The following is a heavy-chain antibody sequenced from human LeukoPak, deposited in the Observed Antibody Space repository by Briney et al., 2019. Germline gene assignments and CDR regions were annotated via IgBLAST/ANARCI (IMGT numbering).Heavy chain of an antibody. J-gene: IGHJ6*03. Sequence: GGSLRLSCAASGFNFSDHFMSWIRQAPGGGLEWVSYITNSGNSRYYADSVKGRFTISRDNAKNSLYLQMNSLRAEDTAVYYCAREVLITMVRGIIDYYYMDVWGKGTTVTISS. D-gene: IGHD3-10*01. V-gene: IGHV3-11*01. CDR1: GFNFSDHF. CDR3: AREVLITMVRGIIDYYYMDV. CDR2: ITNSGNSR.